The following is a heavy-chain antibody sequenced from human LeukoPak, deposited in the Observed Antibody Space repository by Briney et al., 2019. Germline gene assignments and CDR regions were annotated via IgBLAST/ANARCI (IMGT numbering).Heavy chain of an antibody. CDR1: GGSISSYY. CDR2: IYYSGST. J-gene: IGHJ5*02. V-gene: IGHV4-59*01. CDR3: ARDSTRYNWFDP. Sequence: KPSETLSLTCTVSGGSISSYYWSWVRQPPGKGLRWIGYIYYSGSTNYNPSLKSRVTISVDTSKNQFSLKLSSVTAADTAVYYCARDSTRYNWFDPWGQGTLVTVSS.